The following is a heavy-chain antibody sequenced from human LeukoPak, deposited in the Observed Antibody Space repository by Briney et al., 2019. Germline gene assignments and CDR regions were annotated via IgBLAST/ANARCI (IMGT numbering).Heavy chain of an antibody. D-gene: IGHD3-22*01. J-gene: IGHJ4*02. V-gene: IGHV3-21*01. CDR1: GFTFSSYS. CDR2: ISSSSSYI. Sequence: GGSLRLSCAASGFTFSSYSMNWVRQAPGKGLEWVSSISSSSSYIYYADSVKGRFTISRDNAKNSLYLQMNSLRAEDTAVYYCARDVPSGTYYYDSSGYYGDVWGQGTLVTVSS. CDR3: ARDVPSGTYYYDSSGYYGDV.